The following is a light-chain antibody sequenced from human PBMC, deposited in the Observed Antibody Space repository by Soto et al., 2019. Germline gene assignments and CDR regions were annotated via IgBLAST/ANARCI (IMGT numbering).Light chain of an antibody. CDR2: GAS. V-gene: IGKV3-20*01. Sequence: EIVLTQCPVILASSPRERAALACRASQSISSSYLAWYQQKPDQAPRLLIYGASSRATGIPDRFSGSGSGADFTLTINRLEPEDFAVYYCQQYDSSPRTFGQGTKVDI. J-gene: IGKJ1*01. CDR3: QQYDSSPRT. CDR1: QSISSSY.